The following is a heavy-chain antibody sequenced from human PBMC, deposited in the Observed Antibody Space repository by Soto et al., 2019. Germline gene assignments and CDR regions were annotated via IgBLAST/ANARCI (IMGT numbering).Heavy chain of an antibody. CDR1: GFTFTTYA. CDR3: AKDTYDFWSGYYKGRPYYYYGMDV. J-gene: IGHJ6*02. D-gene: IGHD3-3*01. V-gene: IGHV3-23*01. CDR2: ISASGGGT. Sequence: GGSLRLSCAASGFTFTTYAMTWVRQAPGRGLEWVSAISASGGGTYYADSVKGRFTISRDNSKNTLYLQMNSLRAEDTAVYYCAKDTYDFWSGYYKGRPYYYYGMDVWGQGTTVTVSS.